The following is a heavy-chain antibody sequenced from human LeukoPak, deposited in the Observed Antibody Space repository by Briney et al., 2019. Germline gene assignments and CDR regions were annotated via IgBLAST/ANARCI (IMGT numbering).Heavy chain of an antibody. CDR1: GFTLSDYY. D-gene: IGHD3/OR15-3a*01. J-gene: IGHJ4*02. Sequence: GGSLRLSCAASGFTLSDYYMSWIRQAPGKGLEWVSYCSSSGSTLYYADSVKGRFAISRDNAKNSLYLQMNSLRAEDTAVYYCTRRRDFIDYWGQGTLVTVSS. CDR2: CSSSGSTL. CDR3: TRRRDFIDY. V-gene: IGHV3-11*01.